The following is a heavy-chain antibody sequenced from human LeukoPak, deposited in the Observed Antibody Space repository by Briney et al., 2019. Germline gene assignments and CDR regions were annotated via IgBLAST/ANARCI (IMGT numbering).Heavy chain of an antibody. V-gene: IGHV3-9*01. J-gene: IGHJ4*02. CDR3: AKENSYSSDFDY. CDR2: ISWNGGTT. D-gene: IGHD3-22*01. Sequence: PGTSLRLSCSASGFIFDDFVMHWVRQAPGKGLEWVSGISWNGGTTGYADSVKGRFSISRDNAQNSLYLQMNSLTAEDTAFYYCAKENSYSSDFDYWGQGTLVTVSS. CDR1: GFIFDDFV.